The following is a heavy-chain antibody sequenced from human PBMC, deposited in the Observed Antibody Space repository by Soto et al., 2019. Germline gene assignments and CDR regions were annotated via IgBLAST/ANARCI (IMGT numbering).Heavy chain of an antibody. Sequence: VQLVESGGGLVQPGGSLRLSCAASGFTFSSYSMNWVRQAPGKGLEWVSYISSSSSTIYYADSVKGRFTIPRDNAKNSLYLQMNSLRAEDTAVYYCARANYYGSPGDFDYWGQGTLVTVSS. CDR1: GFTFSSYS. J-gene: IGHJ4*02. CDR3: ARANYYGSPGDFDY. V-gene: IGHV3-48*01. CDR2: ISSSSSTI. D-gene: IGHD3-10*01.